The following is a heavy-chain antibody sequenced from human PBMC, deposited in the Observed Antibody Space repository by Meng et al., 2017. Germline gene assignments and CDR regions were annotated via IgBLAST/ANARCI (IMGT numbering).Heavy chain of an antibody. CDR1: GYTFTSYY. CDR3: ASELNTYGSGSYAY. D-gene: IGHD3-10*01. Sequence: QVRLVRAGAEVKKPGAPVKVSCKASGYTFTSYYMHWVRQAPGQGLEWMGRINPNSGGTNYAQKFQGRVTMTRDTSISTAYMELSRLRSDDTAVYYCASELNTYGSGSYAYWGQGTLVTVSS. V-gene: IGHV1-2*06. J-gene: IGHJ4*02. CDR2: INPNSGGT.